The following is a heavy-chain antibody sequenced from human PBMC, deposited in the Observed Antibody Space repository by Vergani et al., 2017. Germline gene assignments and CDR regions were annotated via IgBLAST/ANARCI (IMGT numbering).Heavy chain of an antibody. CDR2: INPNSGGT. V-gene: IGHV1-2*04. Sequence: QVQLVQSGAEVKKPGASVKVSCKASGYTFTGYYMHWVRQAPGQGLEWMGWINPNSGGTNYAQKFQGWVTMTRDTSISTAYMELIRLRSDDTAVYYCARGAVTIFGIYYYYYMDVWGKGTTVTVAS. CDR3: ARGAVTIFGIYYYYYMDV. CDR1: GYTFTGYY. J-gene: IGHJ6*03. D-gene: IGHD3-3*01.